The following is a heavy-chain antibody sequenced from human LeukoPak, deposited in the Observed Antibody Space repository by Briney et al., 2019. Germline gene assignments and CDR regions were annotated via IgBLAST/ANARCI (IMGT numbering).Heavy chain of an antibody. CDR1: GYTFTSYG. CDR3: ARDDWQWLELDY. CDR2: ISAYNGNT. V-gene: IGHV1-18*01. Sequence: ASVKVSCKASGYTFTSYGISWVRQAPGQGLEWMGWISAYNGNTNYAQKLQGRVTMTTDTSTSTAYMELRSLRTDDTDVYYCARDDWQWLELDYWGQGTLVTVSS. D-gene: IGHD6-19*01. J-gene: IGHJ4*02.